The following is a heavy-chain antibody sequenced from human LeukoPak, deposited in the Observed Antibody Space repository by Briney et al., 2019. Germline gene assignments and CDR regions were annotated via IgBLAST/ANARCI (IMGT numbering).Heavy chain of an antibody. CDR3: AKQRAEVVVAATNY. CDR2: ITGGGDTT. Sequence: PVGSLRPSCAASGFTSSIYAMTWVRQAPGPGLEWVSSITGGGDTTYYADSVRGRFTISRDNSKNTLSLQTNSLRAEDTAVYYCAKQRAEVVVAATNYWGQGTLVTVSS. V-gene: IGHV3-23*01. CDR1: GFTSSIYA. D-gene: IGHD2-15*01. J-gene: IGHJ4*02.